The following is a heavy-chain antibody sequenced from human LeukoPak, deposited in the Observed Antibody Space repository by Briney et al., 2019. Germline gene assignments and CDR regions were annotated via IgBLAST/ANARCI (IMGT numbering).Heavy chain of an antibody. J-gene: IGHJ4*02. CDR1: GFTFSSYW. CDR2: IKQDGSEK. D-gene: IGHD2-8*01. V-gene: IGHV3-7*01. Sequence: GGSLRLSCAASGFTFSSYWMSWVRQAPGKGREWVANIKQDGSEKTSVDSVKGRFTISRDNAKNSLYLQMDRMRAEDTAVYYCARGPTNGQAFDYWGQGTLVSVSS. CDR3: ARGPTNGQAFDY.